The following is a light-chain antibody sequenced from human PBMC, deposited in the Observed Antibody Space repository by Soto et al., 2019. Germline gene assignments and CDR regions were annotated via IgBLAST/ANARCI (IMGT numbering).Light chain of an antibody. CDR2: KTS. CDR1: QSLSSW. J-gene: IGKJ1*01. Sequence: DIQMTQSPSTLSASVGDRVTITCRASQSLSSWLAWYQQKPGKAPKVLIYKTSSLESGVPSRFSGSGSGTDFTLTISSLQPDDFATYYCQQYKSYSSWTFGQGTKVDIK. V-gene: IGKV1-5*03. CDR3: QQYKSYSSWT.